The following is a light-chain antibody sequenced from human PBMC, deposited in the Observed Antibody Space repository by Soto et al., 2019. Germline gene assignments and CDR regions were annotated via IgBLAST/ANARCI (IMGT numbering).Light chain of an antibody. CDR2: EVS. CDR3: CAYVGARSYV. J-gene: IGLJ1*01. CDR1: SSDVGSYNF. V-gene: IGLV2-14*01. Sequence: QSALTQPASVSGSPGQSITISCTGTSSDVGSYNFVSWYQHHPGKAPKLIIYEVSNRPSGVSNRFSGSKSGNTASLTISGLQADDEAHYFCCAYVGARSYVFGPGTKVTVL.